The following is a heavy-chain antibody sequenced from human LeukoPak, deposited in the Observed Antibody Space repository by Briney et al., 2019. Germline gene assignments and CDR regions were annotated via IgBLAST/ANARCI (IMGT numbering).Heavy chain of an antibody. Sequence: SSETLSLTCTVSGGSISSYYWSWIRQPPGKGLEWIGYIFYSGTTNYNPSLKSRVTISIDTSKNQFSLKLSSVTAADTAVYYCAGGVTGILYFGYWGQGALVTVSS. CDR3: AGGVTGILYFGY. V-gene: IGHV4-59*01. J-gene: IGHJ4*02. CDR2: IFYSGTT. D-gene: IGHD2-21*02. CDR1: GGSISSYY.